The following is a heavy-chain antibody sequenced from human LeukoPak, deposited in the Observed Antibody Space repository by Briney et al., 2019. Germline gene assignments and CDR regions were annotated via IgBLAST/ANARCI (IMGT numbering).Heavy chain of an antibody. Sequence: GGSLRLSYAVSGFRVSDYYMGWVRQAPGKGREWVGLIRDSGEAFYADFARGRFAISRDESENTLYLQMNSLRVEDTAVYFCARDRAANQDWVEFDPWGQGTPVIVSS. V-gene: IGHV3-66*03. J-gene: IGHJ5*02. D-gene: IGHD3/OR15-3a*01. CDR2: IRDSGEA. CDR1: GFRVSDYY. CDR3: ARDRAANQDWVEFDP.